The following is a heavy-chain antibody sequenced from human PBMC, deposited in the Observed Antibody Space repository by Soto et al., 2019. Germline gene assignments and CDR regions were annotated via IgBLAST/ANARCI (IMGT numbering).Heavy chain of an antibody. D-gene: IGHD3-10*01. CDR3: AKEGGGGSGSYYNPLKYYYYGMDV. Sequence: GGSLRLSCAASGFTFSSYAMSWVRQAPGKGLEWVSAISGSGGSTYYADSVKGRFTISRDNSKNTLYLQMNSLRAEDTAVYYCAKEGGGGSGSYYNPLKYYYYGMDVWGQGTTVTVSS. CDR2: ISGSGGST. CDR1: GFTFSSYA. J-gene: IGHJ6*02. V-gene: IGHV3-23*01.